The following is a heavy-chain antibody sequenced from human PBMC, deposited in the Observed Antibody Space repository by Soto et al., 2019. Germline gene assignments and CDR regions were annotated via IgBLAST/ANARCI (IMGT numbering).Heavy chain of an antibody. CDR2: ISAYNGNT. D-gene: IGHD4-17*01. V-gene: IGHV1-18*01. CDR1: GFTFTSYG. CDR3: ARQTTVTTAGYFDY. Sequence: ASVKVSCKASGFTFTSYGISWVRQAPGQGLEWMGWISAYNGNTNYAQKLQGRVTMTTDTSTSTAYMELRSLRSDDTAVYYCARQTTVTTAGYFDYWGQGTLVTVSS. J-gene: IGHJ4*02.